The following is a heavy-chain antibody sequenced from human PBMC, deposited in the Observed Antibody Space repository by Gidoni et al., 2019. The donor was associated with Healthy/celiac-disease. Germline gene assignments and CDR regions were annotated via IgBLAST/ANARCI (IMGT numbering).Heavy chain of an antibody. CDR1: GGSISSYY. J-gene: IGHJ6*02. CDR3: ARTPLWFGELSVYGMDV. D-gene: IGHD3-10*01. Sequence: QVQLQESGPRLVKPSETLSLTCTVSGGSISSYYWSWIRQPPGKGLEWIGYIYYSGSTNYNPSLKSRVTISVDTSKNQFSLKLSSVTAADTAVYYCARTPLWFGELSVYGMDVWGQGTTVTVSS. V-gene: IGHV4-59*01. CDR2: IYYSGST.